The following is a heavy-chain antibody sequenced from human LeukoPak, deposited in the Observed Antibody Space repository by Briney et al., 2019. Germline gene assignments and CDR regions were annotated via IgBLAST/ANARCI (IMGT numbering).Heavy chain of an antibody. Sequence: GGSLRLSCAASGFTFSSYAMHWVRQAPGKGLEGVAVISYDGSNKYYADSVKGRFTISRDNSKNTLYLQMNSLRAEDTAVYYCAKSQVRGVIMSWGQGTLVTVSS. V-gene: IGHV3-30*04. J-gene: IGHJ5*02. CDR3: AKSQVRGVIMS. CDR2: ISYDGSNK. D-gene: IGHD3-10*01. CDR1: GFTFSSYA.